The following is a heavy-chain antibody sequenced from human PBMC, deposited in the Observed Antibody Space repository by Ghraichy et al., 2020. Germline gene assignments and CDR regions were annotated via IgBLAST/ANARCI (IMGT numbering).Heavy chain of an antibody. J-gene: IGHJ4*02. V-gene: IGHV1-24*01. CDR1: GYTLTELS. Sequence: ASVKVSCKVSGYTLTELSMHWVRQAPGKGLEWMGGFDPEDGETIYAQKFQGRVTMTEDTSTDTAYMELSSLRSEDTAVYYCATYTAMVYTFDYWGQGTLVTVSS. CDR3: ATYTAMVYTFDY. D-gene: IGHD5-18*01. CDR2: FDPEDGET.